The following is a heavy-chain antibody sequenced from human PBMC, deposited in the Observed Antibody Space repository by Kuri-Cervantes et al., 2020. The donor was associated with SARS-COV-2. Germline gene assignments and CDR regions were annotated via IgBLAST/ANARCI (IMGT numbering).Heavy chain of an antibody. J-gene: IGHJ6*02. CDR3: ARGVGAAVAGTLITIYYYYGMDV. CDR2: IYYSGST. CDR1: GGSISSGGYY. D-gene: IGHD6-19*01. Sequence: SETLSLTCTVSGGSISSGGYYWSWIRQHPGKGLEWIGYIYYSGSTYYNPSLKSRVTISVDTSKNQFSLKLSSVTAADTAVYYCARGVGAAVAGTLITIYYYYGMDVWGQGTTVTVSS. V-gene: IGHV4-31*03.